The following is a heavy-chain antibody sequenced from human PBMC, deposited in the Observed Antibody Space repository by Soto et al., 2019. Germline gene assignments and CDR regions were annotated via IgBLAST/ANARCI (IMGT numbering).Heavy chain of an antibody. CDR3: ARKAGGGNYYILDF. V-gene: IGHV1-69*01. Sequence: QVQVVQSGAEVQKPGSSVKVSCKVSGDSFSSYAISWVRQAPGQGLEGMGGIIPILTTANYAQKSQDRVTMTADESTSTAYMEVSSLASEDTAVYYCARKAGGGNYYILDFWGQGTLVTVSS. D-gene: IGHD2-15*01. J-gene: IGHJ4*02. CDR2: IIPILTTA. CDR1: GDSFSSYA.